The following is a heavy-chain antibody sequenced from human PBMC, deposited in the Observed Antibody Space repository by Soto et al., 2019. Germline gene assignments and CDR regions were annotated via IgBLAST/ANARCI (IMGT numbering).Heavy chain of an antibody. D-gene: IGHD1-26*01. CDR2: IVVGSGNT. V-gene: IGHV1-58*01. J-gene: IGHJ4*02. CDR1: GFNFISSA. Sequence: GASVKVSCKASGFNFISSAVQWVRQARGQRPEWIGWIVVGSGNTKYAQKFQERVTITRDMSTSTAYMELRSLSSEDTALYYCAAWYSGRYFNVLDFWGQGTLVTVSS. CDR3: AAWYSGRYFNVLDF.